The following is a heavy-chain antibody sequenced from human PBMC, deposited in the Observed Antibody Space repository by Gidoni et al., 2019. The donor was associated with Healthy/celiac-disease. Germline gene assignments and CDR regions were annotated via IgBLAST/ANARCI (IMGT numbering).Heavy chain of an antibody. V-gene: IGHV4-38-2*02. J-gene: IGHJ5*02. CDR1: GYSISSGYY. CDR2: IYHSGST. CDR3: ARAHTIFVPSVQQLVPWFDP. Sequence: QVQLQESGPGLVKPSETLSLTCTFSGYSISSGYYWGWIRQPPWKGLEWIGSIYHSGSTYYNPSLKSRVTISVDTSKNQFSLKLSSVTAADTAVYYCARAHTIFVPSVQQLVPWFDPWGQGTLVTVSS. D-gene: IGHD6-13*01.